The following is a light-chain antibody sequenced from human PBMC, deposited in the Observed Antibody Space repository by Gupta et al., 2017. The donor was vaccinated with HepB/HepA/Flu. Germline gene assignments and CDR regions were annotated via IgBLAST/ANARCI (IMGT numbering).Light chain of an antibody. Sequence: DIVLTQSPGTLSLSPGERATLSCRASQSVSSNYLAWYQQKPGQAPRLLIYGASSRASGIPDRFSGSGSGTDLTLTISRLEPEDFAVYYCQQYGSSSFTFGPGTKVDIK. V-gene: IGKV3-20*01. CDR2: GAS. J-gene: IGKJ3*01. CDR1: QSVSSNY. CDR3: QQYGSSSFT.